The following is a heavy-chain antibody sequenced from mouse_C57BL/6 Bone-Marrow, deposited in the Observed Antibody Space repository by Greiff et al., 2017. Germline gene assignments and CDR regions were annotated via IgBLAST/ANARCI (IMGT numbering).Heavy chain of an antibody. CDR1: GYAFSSSW. CDR3: ARGIYYDYYYAMDD. Sequence: QVQLQQSGPELVKPGASVKISCKASGYAFSSSWMNWVKQRPGKGLEWIGRIYPGDGDTNYNGKFKGKATLTADKSSSTAYMQLSSLTSEDSAVYFCARGIYYDYYYAMDDWGKGTSVTVSS. CDR2: IYPGDGDT. J-gene: IGHJ4*01. V-gene: IGHV1-82*01. D-gene: IGHD2-4*01.